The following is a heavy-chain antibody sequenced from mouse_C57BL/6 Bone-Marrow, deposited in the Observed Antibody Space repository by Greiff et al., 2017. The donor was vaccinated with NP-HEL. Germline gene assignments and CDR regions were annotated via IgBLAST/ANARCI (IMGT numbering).Heavy chain of an antibody. J-gene: IGHJ4*01. D-gene: IGHD1-1*01. CDR2: IYPSDGST. Sequence: QVQLQQSGPELVKPGASVKLSCKASGYTFTSYDINWVKQRPGQGLEWIGWIYPSDGSTKYNEKFKGKATLTVDTSSSTAYMELHLLTAKDSAVYFCTIRNPYYGSSYYAMDYWGQGTSVTVSS. V-gene: IGHV1-85*01. CDR3: TIRNPYYGSSYYAMDY. CDR1: GYTFTSYD.